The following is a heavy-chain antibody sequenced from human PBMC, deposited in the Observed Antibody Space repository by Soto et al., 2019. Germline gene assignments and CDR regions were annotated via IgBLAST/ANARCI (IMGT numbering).Heavy chain of an antibody. CDR1: GFTFSSYS. V-gene: IGHV3-48*02. CDR2: ISSSSSTI. D-gene: IGHD3-22*01. J-gene: IGHJ4*02. CDR3: ARDYYDSSGYRTLDY. Sequence: PGGSLRLSCAASGFTFSSYSMNWVRQAPGKGLEWVSYISSSSSTIYYADSVKGRFTISRDNAKNSLYLQMNSLRDEDTAVYYCARDYYDSSGYRTLDYWGQGTLVTVSS.